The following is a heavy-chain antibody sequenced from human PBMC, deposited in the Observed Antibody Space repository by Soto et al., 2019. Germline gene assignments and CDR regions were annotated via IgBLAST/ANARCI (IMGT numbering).Heavy chain of an antibody. Sequence: EVQLVESGGGLVQPGGSLRLSCAGSGFTFSNYWMHWVRQAPGKGLEWVSRIDHDGPTDYADSVRGRFTISGDNAENTLHRQIQGLRPGDTVVYYCVRDRHGDYWGQGTLVTVSS. CDR1: GFTFSNYW. V-gene: IGHV3-74*01. CDR2: IDHDGPT. J-gene: IGHJ4*02. CDR3: VRDRHGDY.